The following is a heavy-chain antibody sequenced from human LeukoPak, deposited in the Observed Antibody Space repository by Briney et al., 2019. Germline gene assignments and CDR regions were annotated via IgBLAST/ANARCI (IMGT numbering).Heavy chain of an antibody. Sequence: PSETLSLTCAVYGGSFSGYYWSWIRQPPGKGLEWIGEINHSGSTNYNPSLKSRVTISVDTFKNQFSLKLSSVTAADTAVYYCARRTRIYDSSGYYPGSFAYWGQGTLVTVSS. CDR2: INHSGST. J-gene: IGHJ4*02. CDR1: GGSFSGYY. D-gene: IGHD3-22*01. CDR3: ARRTRIYDSSGYYPGSFAY. V-gene: IGHV4-34*01.